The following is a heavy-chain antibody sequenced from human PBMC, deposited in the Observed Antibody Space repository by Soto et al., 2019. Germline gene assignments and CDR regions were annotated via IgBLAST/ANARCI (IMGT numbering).Heavy chain of an antibody. CDR2: FYYSGTT. J-gene: IGHJ3*01. Sequence: QVQLQESGPGLVRPSQTLSLTCTLSGDSISSDGYYWSWIRQRPGKGLEWIGDFYYSGTTSYYPSLRSRLTISVDTSKNQFSLRLSSVTATDTAVYYCARRHDILTGPDSFDVWGRGTLVTVSS. D-gene: IGHD3-9*01. CDR3: ARRHDILTGPDSFDV. V-gene: IGHV4-31*03. CDR1: GDSISSDGYY.